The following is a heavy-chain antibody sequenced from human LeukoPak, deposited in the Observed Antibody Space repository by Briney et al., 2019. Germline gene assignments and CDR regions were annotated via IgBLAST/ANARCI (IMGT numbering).Heavy chain of an antibody. J-gene: IGHJ4*02. CDR2: ISGSGVST. V-gene: IGHV3-23*01. D-gene: IGHD3-16*01. CDR3: ARGPLGGVAY. CDR1: GFTFSSYA. Sequence: GGSLRLSCAASGFTFSSYAMTWVRQAPGKGLEWVSAISGSGVSTYYADSVKGRFTISRDNAKNTLYLQMNSLRAEDTAVYYCARGPLGGVAYWGQGTLVTVSS.